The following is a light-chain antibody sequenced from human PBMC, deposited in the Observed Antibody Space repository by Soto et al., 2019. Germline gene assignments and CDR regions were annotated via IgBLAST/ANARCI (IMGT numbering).Light chain of an antibody. CDR1: SSDVGDYNY. V-gene: IGLV2-14*03. Sequence: QSVLTQPASVSGSPGQSITISCTGTSSDVGDYNYVSWYQQHPGNAPKLMIYDVSNRPSGVSNRFFGSKSGNTASLTISGLQAEDEADYYCSSYASSSTYVFGTGTRSPS. J-gene: IGLJ1*01. CDR3: SSYASSSTYV. CDR2: DVS.